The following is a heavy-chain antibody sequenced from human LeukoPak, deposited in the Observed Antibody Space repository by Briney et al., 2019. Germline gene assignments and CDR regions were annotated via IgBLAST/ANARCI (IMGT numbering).Heavy chain of an antibody. Sequence: GGSLRLSCAASGVTFSNFAMSWVRQAPGKGLEWVSAISHSGATTYYADSVKGRFTISRENSKNTLYLQMNSLRAEDTAVYYCAKAQLQYCSGGSCFDAFDIWGQGTMVTVSS. J-gene: IGHJ3*02. D-gene: IGHD2-15*01. V-gene: IGHV3-23*01. CDR2: ISHSGATT. CDR3: AKAQLQYCSGGSCFDAFDI. CDR1: GVTFSNFA.